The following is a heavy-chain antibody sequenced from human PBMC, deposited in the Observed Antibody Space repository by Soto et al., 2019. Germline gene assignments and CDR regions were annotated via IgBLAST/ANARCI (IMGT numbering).Heavy chain of an antibody. Sequence: TLSLTCTVSGGSISSGGYYWSWIRQHPGKGLEWIGYIYYSGSTYYNPSLKSRVTISVDTSKNQFSLKLSSVTAADTAVYYCASSSGYYLVDYWGQGTLVTVSS. CDR3: ASSSGYYLVDY. J-gene: IGHJ4*02. D-gene: IGHD3-22*01. V-gene: IGHV4-31*03. CDR1: GGSISSGGYY. CDR2: IYYSGST.